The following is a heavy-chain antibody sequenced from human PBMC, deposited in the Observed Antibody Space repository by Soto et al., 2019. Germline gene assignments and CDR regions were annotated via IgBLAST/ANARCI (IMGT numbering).Heavy chain of an antibody. D-gene: IGHD3-10*01. CDR3: ARGYGRNFDY. CDR1: GGSFSGYY. J-gene: IGHJ4*02. CDR2: INHSGST. Sequence: QVQLQQWGAGRLKPSETLSLTCAVYGGSFSGYYWNWIRQPPGKGLEWIGEINHSGSTNYNTSLKSRVTRSVDTSKNQISLKLSSVTAADTAVYYGARGYGRNFDYWGQGTLVTVSS. V-gene: IGHV4-34*01.